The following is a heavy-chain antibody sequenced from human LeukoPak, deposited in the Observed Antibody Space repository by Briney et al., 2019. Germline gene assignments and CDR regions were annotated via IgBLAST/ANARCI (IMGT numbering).Heavy chain of an antibody. D-gene: IGHD4-17*01. CDR3: ARDRGTVTTGSPWFDP. V-gene: IGHV1-2*02. CDR1: GYTFTGYY. J-gene: IGHJ5*02. Sequence: ASVKVSCKASGYTFTGYYMHWVRQAPGQGLEWMGWINPNSGGTNYAQKFQGRVTMTRDTSISTAYMELSRLRSDDTAVYYCARDRGTVTTGSPWFDPWGQGTLVTVSS. CDR2: INPNSGGT.